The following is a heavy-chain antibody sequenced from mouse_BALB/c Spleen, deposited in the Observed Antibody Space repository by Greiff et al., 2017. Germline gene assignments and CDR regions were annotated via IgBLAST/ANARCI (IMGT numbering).Heavy chain of an antibody. J-gene: IGHJ1*01. D-gene: IGHD2-4*01. V-gene: IGHV10-1*02. CDR1: GFTFNTYA. CDR2: IRSKSNNYAT. Sequence: DVKLVESGGGLVQPKGSLKLSCAASGFTFNTYAMNWVRQAPGKGLEWVARIRSKSNNYATYYADSVKDRFTISRDDSQSMLYLQMNNLKTEDTAMYYCVRHDYGYWYFDVWGAGTTVTVSS. CDR3: VRHDYGYWYFDV.